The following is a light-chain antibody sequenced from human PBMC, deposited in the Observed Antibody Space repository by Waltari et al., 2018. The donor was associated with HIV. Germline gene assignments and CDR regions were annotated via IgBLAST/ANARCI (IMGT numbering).Light chain of an antibody. Sequence: QSPPSQPASVSGSPGQSITISCPAVSHLVDFYNFVSWYQQPPGKAPQLILYVVSGRPSGVSSRFSGSKSGVTASLTISGLQAEDEAHYFCSSFASQGTLVFGGGTKLTVL. J-gene: IGLJ2*01. CDR3: SSFASQGTLV. CDR2: VVS. V-gene: IGLV2-14*01. CDR1: SHLVDFYNF.